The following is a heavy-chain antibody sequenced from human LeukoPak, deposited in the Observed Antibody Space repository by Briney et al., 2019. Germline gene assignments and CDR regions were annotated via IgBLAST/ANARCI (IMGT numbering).Heavy chain of an antibody. J-gene: IGHJ4*02. CDR2: ISGSGGST. D-gene: IGHD5-18*01. CDR3: AKARGYSYTMAIFDY. V-gene: IGHV3-23*01. CDR1: GFTFSSYA. Sequence: GGSLRLSCAASGFTFSSYAMSWVRQAPGKGLEWVSGISGSGGSTYYADSVKGRFTISRDNSKNTLYLQMNSLRAEDTAVYYCAKARGYSYTMAIFDYWGQGTLVTVSS.